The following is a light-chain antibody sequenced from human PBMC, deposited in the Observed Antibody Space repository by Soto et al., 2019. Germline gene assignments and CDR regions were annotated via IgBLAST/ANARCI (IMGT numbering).Light chain of an antibody. CDR2: GAS. V-gene: IGKV3-20*01. J-gene: IGKJ2*01. CDR1: QSVSSSY. Sequence: EIVLTQSPGTLSLSPGERATLSCRASQSVSSSYLAWYQQKPGQAPRLLIYGASSRATVIPDRFSGSGSGTDFTRTISRLEPEDFAVYYCQQYATTFGQGTKLEIK. CDR3: QQYATT.